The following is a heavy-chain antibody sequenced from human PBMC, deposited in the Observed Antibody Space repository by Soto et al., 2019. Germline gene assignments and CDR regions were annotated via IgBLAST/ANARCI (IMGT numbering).Heavy chain of an antibody. CDR1: GFTFSSYA. Sequence: EVQLVESGGSLVQPGGSLRLSCAASGFTFSSYAMHWVRQAPGKGLEYVSAISSNGGSTYYANSVKGRFTISRDNSKNTLYLQMGSLRAEDMAVYYCARDQSATSVFDFAFDIWGQGTMVTVSS. J-gene: IGHJ3*02. CDR3: ARDQSATSVFDFAFDI. CDR2: ISSNGGST. V-gene: IGHV3-64*01. D-gene: IGHD5-12*01.